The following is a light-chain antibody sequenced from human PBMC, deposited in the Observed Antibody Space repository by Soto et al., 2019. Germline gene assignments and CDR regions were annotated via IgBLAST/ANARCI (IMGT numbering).Light chain of an antibody. J-gene: IGLJ2*01. CDR2: GNS. Sequence: QPVLTQPPSVSGAPGQRVTISCTGSSSNIGAGYDVHWYQQLPGTAPKLLIYGNSHRPSGVPDRFSGSKSGTSASLAITGLQAEDEADYYCQSYDSSLSGVVFGGGTKLTVL. CDR1: SSNIGAGYD. V-gene: IGLV1-40*01. CDR3: QSYDSSLSGVV.